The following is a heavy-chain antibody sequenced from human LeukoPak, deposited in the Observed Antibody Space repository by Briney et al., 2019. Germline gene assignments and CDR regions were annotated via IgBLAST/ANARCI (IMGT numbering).Heavy chain of an antibody. J-gene: IGHJ4*02. CDR1: GYTFTGYY. CDR2: INPNSGGT. CDR3: ARDNYYDSSGYLFDY. D-gene: IGHD3-22*01. Sequence: GAPVKVSCKASGYTFTGYYMHWVRQAPGQGLEWMGWINPNSGGTNYAQKFQGRVTMTRDTSISTAYMELSRLRSDDTAVYYCARDNYYDSSGYLFDYWGQGTLVTVSS. V-gene: IGHV1-2*02.